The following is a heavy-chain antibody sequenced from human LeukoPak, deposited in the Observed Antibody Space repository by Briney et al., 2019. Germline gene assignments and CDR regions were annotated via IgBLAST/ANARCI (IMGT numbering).Heavy chain of an antibody. J-gene: IGHJ4*02. V-gene: IGHV1-3*01. CDR1: GYTFTNYA. D-gene: IGHD3-22*01. CDR2: INAGNDNT. Sequence: ASVKVSCKASGYTFTNYAINWVRQAPGQRLEWMGWINAGNDNTKYSQKFQGRVTISRDASANTAYMELSSLGSEDAAVYYCARGIWVRHNNGYYLDSWGQGTLVTVSS. CDR3: ARGIWVRHNNGYYLDS.